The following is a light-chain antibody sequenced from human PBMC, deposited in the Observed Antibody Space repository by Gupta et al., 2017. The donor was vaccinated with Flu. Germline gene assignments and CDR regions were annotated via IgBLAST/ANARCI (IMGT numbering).Light chain of an antibody. J-gene: IGKJ4*01. V-gene: IGKV1-5*03. Sequence: GDRVTITCRASQSISTWLAWYQQKPGKAPKLLIHKASILQSGVPSRFSGSGSGTEFTLTISSLQPDDFATYYCRQHNDYPLTFGGGTRVEIK. CDR2: KAS. CDR1: QSISTW. CDR3: RQHNDYPLT.